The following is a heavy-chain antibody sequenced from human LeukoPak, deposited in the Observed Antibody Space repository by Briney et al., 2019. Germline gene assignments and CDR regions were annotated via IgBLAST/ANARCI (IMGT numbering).Heavy chain of an antibody. CDR1: GGSISSYY. J-gene: IGHJ2*01. Sequence: SETLSLTCTVSGGSISSYYWSWIRQPPGKGLEWIGYIYYSGSTNYNPSLKSRVTISVDTSKNQFSLKLSSVTAADTAVYYCARDYSGSYCGYFDLWGRGTLVTVSS. V-gene: IGHV4-59*01. D-gene: IGHD1-26*01. CDR3: ARDYSGSYCGYFDL. CDR2: IYYSGST.